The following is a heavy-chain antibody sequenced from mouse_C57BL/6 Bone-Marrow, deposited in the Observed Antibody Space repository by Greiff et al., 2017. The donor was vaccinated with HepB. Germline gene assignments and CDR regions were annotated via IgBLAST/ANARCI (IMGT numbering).Heavy chain of an antibody. J-gene: IGHJ4*01. V-gene: IGHV14-3*01. Sequence: EVQLLQSVAEFVRPGASVKLSCTASGFNIKNTYMHWVKQRPEQGLEWIGRIDPANGNTKYAPKLQVKATITADTSSNTAYLQLSSLTTEDTAIYYCARRVYYGSSYAMDYWGQGTSVTVSS. CDR1: GFNIKNTY. CDR3: ARRVYYGSSYAMDY. D-gene: IGHD1-1*01. CDR2: IDPANGNT.